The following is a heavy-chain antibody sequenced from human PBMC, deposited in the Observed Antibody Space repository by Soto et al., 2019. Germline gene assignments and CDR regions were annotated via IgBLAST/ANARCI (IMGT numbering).Heavy chain of an antibody. CDR2: INPNSGGT. CDR1: GYTFTGYY. Sequence: GASVKVSCKASGYTFTGYYMHWVRQAPGQGLEWMGWINPNSGGTNYAQKFQGRVTMTRDTSISTAYMELSRLRSDDTAVYYCAREREDSGRPFDYWCQGTLVTVSS. J-gene: IGHJ4*02. D-gene: IGHD1-26*01. V-gene: IGHV1-2*02. CDR3: AREREDSGRPFDY.